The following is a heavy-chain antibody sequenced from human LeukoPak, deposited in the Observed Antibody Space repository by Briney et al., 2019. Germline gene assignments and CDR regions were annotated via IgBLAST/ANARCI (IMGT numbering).Heavy chain of an antibody. CDR3: ARDYGDSTASFDY. D-gene: IGHD4-17*01. V-gene: IGHV7-4-1*02. CDR1: GYTFTGYY. J-gene: IGHJ4*02. CDR2: INTNTGNP. Sequence: ASVKVSCKASGYTFTGYYMHWVRQAPGQGLEWMGWINTNTGNPTYAQGFTGRFVFSLDTSVSTAYLQISSLKAEDTAVYYCARDYGDSTASFDYWGQGTLVTVSS.